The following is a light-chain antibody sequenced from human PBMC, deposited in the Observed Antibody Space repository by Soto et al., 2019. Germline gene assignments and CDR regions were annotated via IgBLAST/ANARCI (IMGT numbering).Light chain of an antibody. J-gene: IGKJ1*01. CDR1: HSVSSNY. Sequence: EIVLTQSPGTLSLSPGERATLSCRSSHSVSSNYLAWYQQKPGQAPRLLIYDVSSRATGSPDRFSGSGSGTDFTLTISRLEPVDFAVYYCQQYGISPTFGQGTQVEIK. V-gene: IGKV3-20*01. CDR2: DVS. CDR3: QQYGISPT.